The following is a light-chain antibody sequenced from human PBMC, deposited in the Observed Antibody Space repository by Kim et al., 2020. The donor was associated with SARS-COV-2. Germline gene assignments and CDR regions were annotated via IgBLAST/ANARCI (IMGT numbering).Light chain of an antibody. CDR3: QVWDSSSDHRVV. V-gene: IGLV3-21*04. CDR1: SIGSKS. Sequence: PGKTARITCGGNSIGSKSVHWYQQKPGQAPVLVISYDSDRPSGTPERFSGSNSGNTATLTINRVETEDEADYYCQVWDSSSDHRVVFGGGTQLTVL. J-gene: IGLJ2*01. CDR2: YDS.